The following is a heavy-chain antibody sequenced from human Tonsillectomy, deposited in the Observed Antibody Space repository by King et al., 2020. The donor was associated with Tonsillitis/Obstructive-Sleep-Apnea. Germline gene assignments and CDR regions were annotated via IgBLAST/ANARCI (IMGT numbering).Heavy chain of an antibody. J-gene: IGHJ1*01. Sequence: VQLVESGGGVVQPGRSLRLSCAASGFTFSSYGMHWVRQAPGKGLEWVAVISYDGSNKYYADSVKGRFPISRDNSKNTLYLQMNSLRAEDTAVYYCAKEGQQLVLNEYFQHWGQGTLVTVSS. V-gene: IGHV3-30*18. CDR1: GFTFSSYG. CDR3: AKEGQQLVLNEYFQH. CDR2: ISYDGSNK. D-gene: IGHD6-13*01.